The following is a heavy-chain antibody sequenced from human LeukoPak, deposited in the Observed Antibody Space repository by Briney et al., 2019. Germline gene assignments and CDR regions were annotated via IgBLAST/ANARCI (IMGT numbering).Heavy chain of an antibody. CDR1: GGSISSYY. CDR2: IYTSGST. D-gene: IGHD2-2*02. CDR3: AREMEGYCSSTSCYTFDY. Sequence: PSETLSLTCTVSGGSISSYYWSWIRQPAGKGLEWIGRIYTSGSTNYNPSLKSRVTMSVDTSKNQFSLKLSSVTAADTAVYYCAREMEGYCSSTSCYTFDYWGQGTLVTVSS. J-gene: IGHJ4*02. V-gene: IGHV4-4*07.